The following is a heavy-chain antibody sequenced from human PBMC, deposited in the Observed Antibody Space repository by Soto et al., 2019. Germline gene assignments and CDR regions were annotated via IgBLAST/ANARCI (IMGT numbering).Heavy chain of an antibody. CDR1: GFLFDTYA. J-gene: IGHJ4*02. Sequence: LRLSCAASGFLFDTYAMHWVRQAPGKGLEWVAVISYDGDKKHYADSVRGRFTISRDNSENTLFLQMHSLRVEDTAVYYCARSDYYQGSETYYPTDYWGLGTLVTVSS. V-gene: IGHV3-30*14. CDR3: ARSDYYQGSETYYPTDY. D-gene: IGHD3-10*01. CDR2: ISYDGDKK.